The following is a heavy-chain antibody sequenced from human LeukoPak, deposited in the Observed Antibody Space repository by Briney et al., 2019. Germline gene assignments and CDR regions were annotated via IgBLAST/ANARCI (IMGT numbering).Heavy chain of an antibody. D-gene: IGHD6-19*01. CDR3: SSAYSSGWYQYYFDY. CDR1: GFTFSTYW. Sequence: PGGALRLSCAASGFTFSTYWMSWVRQAPGKGLEWVANVKQDGNEMYYVDSVKGRFTIARDNAKNSLYLQMNSLRAEDTAVYYCSSAYSSGWYQYYFDYWGQGTLVTVSS. J-gene: IGHJ4*02. CDR2: VKQDGNEM. V-gene: IGHV3-7*01.